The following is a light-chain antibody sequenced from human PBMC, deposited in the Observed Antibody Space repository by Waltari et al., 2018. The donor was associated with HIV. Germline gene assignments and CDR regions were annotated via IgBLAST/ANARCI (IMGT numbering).Light chain of an antibody. J-gene: IGLJ2*01. V-gene: IGLV2-14*03. CDR3: NSYTTSSTLHVV. CDR1: IRNVGGYNY. Sequence: SALTQPASVPGSPGQSSTLSCTDTIRNVGGYNYVSCYQHHPGKAPTLMIYDVSKRPSGVSNRFSGSKSGNTASLTISGLQAEDEADYYCNSYTTSSTLHVVFGGGTKLTVL. CDR2: DVS.